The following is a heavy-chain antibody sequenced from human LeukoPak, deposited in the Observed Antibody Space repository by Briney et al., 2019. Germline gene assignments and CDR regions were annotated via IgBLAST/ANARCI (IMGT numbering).Heavy chain of an antibody. CDR3: ARGRKPYSNSWFTEYFQH. J-gene: IGHJ1*01. V-gene: IGHV4-59*01. Sequence: PSGTLSLTCTVSGGSISTYYWSWIRQPPGKGLEWIGYISYSGSTNYNPSLKSRVTISADTSKNQFSLKLSSVTAADTAVYFCARGRKPYSNSWFTEYFQHWGQGTLVTVSS. CDR2: ISYSGST. CDR1: GGSISTYY. D-gene: IGHD6-13*01.